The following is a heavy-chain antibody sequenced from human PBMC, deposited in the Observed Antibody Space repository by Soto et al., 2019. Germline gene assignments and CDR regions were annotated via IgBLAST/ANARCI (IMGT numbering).Heavy chain of an antibody. CDR1: GFTLSSHD. J-gene: IGHJ4*02. CDR2: ILSDGSNK. V-gene: IGHV3-30-3*01. D-gene: IGHD1-26*01. CDR3: ARDDEGGSDCDLGY. Sequence: QVQLVESGGGVVQPGRSLRLSCAVSGFTLSSHDMHWVRKAPGKGLVWVALILSDGSNKYYVDPVKGRFTTSRDNYKNTMYMQMNSLSVEDTEVYYCARDDEGGSDCDLGYWGQGALVTASS.